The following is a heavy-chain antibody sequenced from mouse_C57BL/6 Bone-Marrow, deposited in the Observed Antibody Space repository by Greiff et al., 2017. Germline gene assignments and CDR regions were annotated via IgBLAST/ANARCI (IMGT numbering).Heavy chain of an antibody. CDR3: ARNFYGPAWFAY. CDR2: INPSSGYT. D-gene: IGHD1-2*01. CDR1: GYTFTSYW. V-gene: IGHV1-7*01. J-gene: IGHJ3*01. Sequence: VKLMESGAELAKPGASVKLSCKASGYTFTSYWMHWVKQRPGQGLEWIGYINPSSGYTKYNQKFKDKATLTADTSSSTAYMQLSRLTYEDSAVYYCARNFYGPAWFAYWGQGTLVTVSA.